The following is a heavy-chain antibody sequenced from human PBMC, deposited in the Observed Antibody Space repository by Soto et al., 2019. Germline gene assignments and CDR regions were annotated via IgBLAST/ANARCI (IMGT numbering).Heavy chain of an antibody. CDR2: IYWNDDK. V-gene: IGHV2-5*01. Sequence: SGPTLVKPTQTLTLTCTFSGFSLSTSGVGVGWIRQPPGKALEWLALIYWNDDKRYSPSLKSRLTITKDTSKNQVVLTMTNMDPVDTATYYCAHRRSYNWNYNWFDPWGQGTLVTVSS. D-gene: IGHD1-7*01. CDR3: AHRRSYNWNYNWFDP. CDR1: GFSLSTSGVG. J-gene: IGHJ5*02.